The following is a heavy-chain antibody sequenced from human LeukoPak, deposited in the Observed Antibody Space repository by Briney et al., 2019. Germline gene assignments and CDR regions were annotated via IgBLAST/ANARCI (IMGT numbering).Heavy chain of an antibody. Sequence: ASVKVSCKASGYTFTGYYMHWVRQAPGQGLEWMGWINPNSGGTNYAQKYQGRVTMTRDTSISTAYMELSRLRSDATAVYYCARDRAIITMVRGAVNWFDPWGQGTLVTVSS. J-gene: IGHJ5*02. CDR1: GYTFTGYY. V-gene: IGHV1-2*02. CDR3: ARDRAIITMVRGAVNWFDP. CDR2: INPNSGGT. D-gene: IGHD3-10*01.